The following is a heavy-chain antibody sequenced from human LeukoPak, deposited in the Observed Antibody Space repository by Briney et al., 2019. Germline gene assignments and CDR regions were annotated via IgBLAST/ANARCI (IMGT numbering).Heavy chain of an antibody. D-gene: IGHD2-2*01. CDR3: AKDPRFGKTSSYYLDY. CDR1: GFSFYNYA. V-gene: IGHV3-23*01. J-gene: IGHJ4*02. CDR2: LSSSGAGT. Sequence: GGSLRLSCAASGFSFYNYAMTWVRQAPGKGLEWVSSLSSSGAGTYYADSVKGRFTISRDNSKNTLFLQMNSLRAEDTAIYYCAKDPRFGKTSSYYLDYWGQGTLVTVSS.